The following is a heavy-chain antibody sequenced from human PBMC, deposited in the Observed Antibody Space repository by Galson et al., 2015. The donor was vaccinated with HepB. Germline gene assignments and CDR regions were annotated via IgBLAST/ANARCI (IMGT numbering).Heavy chain of an antibody. CDR2: ISSSSTTI. J-gene: IGHJ4*02. D-gene: IGHD6-19*01. CDR1: TFIFSTYS. Sequence: SLRLSCAASTFIFSTYSMNWVRRAPGKGLEWVSYISSSSTTIYYADSVKGRFTISRDNSKNTLYLHMNSLRAEDTAIYYCAKDRYSTGWYYLDYWGQGTLVTVSS. CDR3: AKDRYSTGWYYLDY. V-gene: IGHV3-48*01.